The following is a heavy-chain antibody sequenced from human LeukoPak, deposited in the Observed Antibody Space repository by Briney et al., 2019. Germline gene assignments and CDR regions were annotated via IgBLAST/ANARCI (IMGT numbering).Heavy chain of an antibody. CDR1: GGSISSGGYY. CDR3: ARDGRQLALDY. V-gene: IGHV4-31*03. CDR2: IYYSGST. J-gene: IGHJ4*02. Sequence: PSQTLSLTCTVSGGSISSGGYYWSWIRQHPGKGLEWIGYIYYSGSTYYNPSLKSRVTISVDTSKNQFSLKLSSVTAADTALYYCARDGRQLALDYWGQGTLVTVSS. D-gene: IGHD6-13*01.